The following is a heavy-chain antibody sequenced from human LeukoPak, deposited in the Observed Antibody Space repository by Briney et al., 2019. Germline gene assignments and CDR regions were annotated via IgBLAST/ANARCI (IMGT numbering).Heavy chain of an antibody. CDR1: GFSISSSA. V-gene: IGHV3-66*01. D-gene: IGHD4-17*01. CDR3: ARGGLDYGFDY. Sequence: GGSLRLSCAASGFSISSSAMNWVRQAPGKGLEWVSVIYSGGSTYYADSVKGRFTIPRDNSKNTLYLQMNSLRAEDTAVYYCARGGLDYGFDYWGQGTLVTVSS. J-gene: IGHJ4*02. CDR2: IYSGGST.